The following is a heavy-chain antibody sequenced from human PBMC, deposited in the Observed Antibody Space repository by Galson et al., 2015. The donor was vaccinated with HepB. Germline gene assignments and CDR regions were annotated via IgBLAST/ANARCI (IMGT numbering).Heavy chain of an antibody. J-gene: IGHJ6*02. V-gene: IGHV3-48*02. D-gene: IGHD3-16*02. CDR3: ARDMVGVITIYNYYGMDV. CDR2: ISYSSSTR. CDR1: GFNFINYN. Sequence: SLRLSCAASGFNFINYNMNWVRQAPGKGLEWVSYISYSSSTRYYADSVKGRFTISRDNAKNSLYLQMNSLRDEDTAVYFCARDMVGVITIYNYYGMDVWGQGATVTVSS.